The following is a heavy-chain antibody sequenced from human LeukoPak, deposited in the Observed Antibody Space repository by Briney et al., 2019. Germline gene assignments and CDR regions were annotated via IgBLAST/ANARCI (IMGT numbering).Heavy chain of an antibody. V-gene: IGHV3-33*01. Sequence: PGGSLRLSCAASGFTFSSYGMHWVRQAPGKGLEWVAVIWYDGSNKYYADSVKGRFTISRDNSKNTLYLRMNSLRAEDTAVYYCARDLFSSSWYELDDYWGQGTLVTVSS. D-gene: IGHD6-13*01. J-gene: IGHJ4*02. CDR2: IWYDGSNK. CDR3: ARDLFSSSWYELDDY. CDR1: GFTFSSYG.